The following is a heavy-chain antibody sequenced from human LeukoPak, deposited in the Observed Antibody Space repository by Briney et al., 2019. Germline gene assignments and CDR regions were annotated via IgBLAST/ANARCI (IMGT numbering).Heavy chain of an antibody. D-gene: IGHD3/OR15-3a*01. CDR2: MKQDGSER. V-gene: IGHV3-7*01. Sequence: PVGSLRLSCAASGFIFSGYWMTWVRQAPGKGLEWVANMKQDGSERYYVDSVKGRFTISRDNAKSSLYLQMNSLRVKDTAVYYCARYLDFRADYYFDYWGQGTLVTVSS. J-gene: IGHJ4*02. CDR3: ARYLDFRADYYFDY. CDR1: GFIFSGYW.